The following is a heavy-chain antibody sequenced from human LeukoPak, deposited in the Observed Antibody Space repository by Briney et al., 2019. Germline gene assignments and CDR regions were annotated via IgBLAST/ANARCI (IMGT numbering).Heavy chain of an antibody. Sequence: GASVKVSCKASGYTFTSYGISWVRQAPGQGLEWVGWISAYNGNTNYAQKLQGRVTMTTDTSTSTAYMELRSLRSDDTAVYYCARDGIAVAGTETAFVIWGQGTMVTVSS. V-gene: IGHV1-18*01. CDR1: GYTFTSYG. CDR3: ARDGIAVAGTETAFVI. D-gene: IGHD6-19*01. J-gene: IGHJ3*02. CDR2: ISAYNGNT.